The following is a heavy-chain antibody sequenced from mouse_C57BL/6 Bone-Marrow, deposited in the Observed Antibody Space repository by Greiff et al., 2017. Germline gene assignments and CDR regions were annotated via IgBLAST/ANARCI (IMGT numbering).Heavy chain of an antibody. J-gene: IGHJ1*03. Sequence: EVQGVESGGGLVKPGGSLKLSCAASGFTFSSYTMSWVRQTPEKRLEWVATISGGGGNTYYPDSVKGGFTISRDNAKNTLYLQMSSLRSEDTALYYCARRGAAGYFDVWGTGTTVTVSS. D-gene: IGHD6-1*01. CDR3: ARRGAAGYFDV. V-gene: IGHV5-9*01. CDR2: ISGGGGNT. CDR1: GFTFSSYT.